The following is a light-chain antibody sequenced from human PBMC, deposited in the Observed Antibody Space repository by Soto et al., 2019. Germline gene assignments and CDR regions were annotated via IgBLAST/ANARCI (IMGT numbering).Light chain of an antibody. V-gene: IGKV1-39*01. CDR1: QSINTF. J-gene: IGKJ5*01. CDR3: QQTYSTPIT. Sequence: DIQMTQSPSSLSASVGDRVTITCRASQSINTFLNWYQQKPGKAPKLLIYTASSLQSGVPSTFTGSGSGTDFTLTISSLQPEDFATYYCQQTYSTPITFGQGTRLEI. CDR2: TAS.